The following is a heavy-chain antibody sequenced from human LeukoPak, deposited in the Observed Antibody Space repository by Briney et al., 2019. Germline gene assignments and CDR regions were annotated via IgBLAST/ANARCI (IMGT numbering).Heavy chain of an antibody. CDR1: GFTFSDYA. V-gene: IGHV3-23*01. J-gene: IGHJ4*02. D-gene: IGHD3-10*01. CDR2: TRSSGDTT. CDR3: AKGYYASGSSLSAFDY. Sequence: SGGSLRLSCAASGFTFSDYAMDWVRQAPGKGLEWVSVTRSSGDTTYYADSEKGRFTISRDNSKNTLYLQMNSLRAEDTAVYYCAKGYYASGSSLSAFDYWGQGTLVTVSS.